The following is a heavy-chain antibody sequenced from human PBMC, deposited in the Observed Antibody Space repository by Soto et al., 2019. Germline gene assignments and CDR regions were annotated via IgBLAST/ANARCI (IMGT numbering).Heavy chain of an antibody. J-gene: IGHJ6*02. Sequence: GGSLRLSCAASGFTFNNYWMSWVRQAPGKGLEWVANIKQDGSEKYYVDSVKGRFTISRDNAKNSLYLQMNSLRAEDTAVYYCMMAVAGRSGLDGMDVWGQGTTVTVSS. CDR2: IKQDGSEK. CDR3: MMAVAGRSGLDGMDV. V-gene: IGHV3-7*01. CDR1: GFTFNNYW. D-gene: IGHD6-19*01.